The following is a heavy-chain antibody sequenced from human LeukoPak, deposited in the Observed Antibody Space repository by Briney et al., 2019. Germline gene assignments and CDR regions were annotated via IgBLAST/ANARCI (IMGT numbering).Heavy chain of an antibody. CDR2: IYYSGST. D-gene: IGHD5-18*01. V-gene: IGHV4-39*01. CDR3: ARRDTSFDY. CDR1: GGSISSSSYY. J-gene: IGHJ4*02. Sequence: SEALSLTCTVSGGSISSSSYYWGWIRQPPGKGLEWIGSIYYSGSTYYNPSLKSRVTISVDTSKNQFSLKLSSVTAADTAVYYCARRDTSFDYWGQGTLVTVSS.